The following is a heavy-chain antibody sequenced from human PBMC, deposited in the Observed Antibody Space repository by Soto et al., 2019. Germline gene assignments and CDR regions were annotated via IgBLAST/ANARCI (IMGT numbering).Heavy chain of an antibody. J-gene: IGHJ5*02. CDR3: ALSGVVVVAATNNWFDP. CDR1: GFSLSTSGVG. D-gene: IGHD2-15*01. V-gene: IGHV2-5*01. Sequence: QITLKESGPTLVKPTQTLTLTCTFSGFSLSTSGVGVGWIRQPPGKALEWLALIYWNDDKRYSPSLKSRLTITKDTSKNQVVLTMTNMDPVDTATYYCALSGVVVVAATNNWFDPWGQGTLVTVSS. CDR2: IYWNDDK.